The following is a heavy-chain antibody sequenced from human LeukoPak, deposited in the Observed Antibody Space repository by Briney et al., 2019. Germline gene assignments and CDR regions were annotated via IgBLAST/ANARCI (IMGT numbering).Heavy chain of an antibody. CDR3: ARQWLVSPLFDY. CDR2: INHSGST. V-gene: IGHV4-34*01. Sequence: PSETLSLTCTVSGDSISSYYWSWIRQPPGKGLEWIGKINHSGSTNYNPSLRSRVTVSVHTSKNQLSLKLSSVTAADTAVYYCARQWLVSPLFDYWGQGTLVTVSS. J-gene: IGHJ4*02. D-gene: IGHD6-19*01. CDR1: GDSISSYY.